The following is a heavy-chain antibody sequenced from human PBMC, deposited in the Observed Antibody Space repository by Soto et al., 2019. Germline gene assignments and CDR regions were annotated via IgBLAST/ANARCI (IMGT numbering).Heavy chain of an antibody. CDR1: GGSISSYY. J-gene: IGHJ3*02. CDR3: AREAYYDFWSGYYDAFDI. V-gene: IGHV4-59*01. CDR2: IYYSGST. Sequence: SETLSLTCTVSGGSISSYYWSWIRQPPGKGLEWIGYIYYSGSTNYNPSLKSRVTISVDTPKNQFSLKLSSVTAADTAVYYCAREAYYDFWSGYYDAFDIWGQGTMVTVSS. D-gene: IGHD3-3*01.